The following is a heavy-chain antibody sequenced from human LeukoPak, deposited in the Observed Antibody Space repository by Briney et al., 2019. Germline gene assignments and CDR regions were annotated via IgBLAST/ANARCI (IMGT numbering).Heavy chain of an antibody. J-gene: IGHJ3*02. Sequence: PGGSLRLSCAASGFTFSSYAMSWVRQAPGKGLEWVSDISGSGALSYYADYVKGRFTISRDNSKNTLYLQMNSLRAEDTAVYYCAKEGGYCSSTSCGAFDIWGQGTMVTVSS. V-gene: IGHV3-23*01. CDR1: GFTFSSYA. CDR2: ISGSGALS. D-gene: IGHD2-2*01. CDR3: AKEGGYCSSTSCGAFDI.